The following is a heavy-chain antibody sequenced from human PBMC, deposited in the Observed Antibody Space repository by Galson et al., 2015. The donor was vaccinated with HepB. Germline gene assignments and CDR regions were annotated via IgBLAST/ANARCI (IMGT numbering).Heavy chain of an antibody. V-gene: IGHV4-34*01. CDR1: GGSFSGYY. D-gene: IGHD6-6*01. CDR2: INHSGST. Sequence: SETLSLTCAVYGGSFSGYYWSWIRQPPGKGLEWIGEINHSGSTYYNPSLKSRVTISVDTSKNQFSLKLSSVTAADTAVYYCARRGIAAVTPDGYGYMDVWGKGTTVTVSS. J-gene: IGHJ6*03. CDR3: ARRGIAAVTPDGYGYMDV.